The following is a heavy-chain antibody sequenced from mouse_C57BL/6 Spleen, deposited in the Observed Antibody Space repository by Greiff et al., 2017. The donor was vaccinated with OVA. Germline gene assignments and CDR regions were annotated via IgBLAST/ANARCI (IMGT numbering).Heavy chain of an antibody. CDR1: GYTFTDYY. CDR3: ARSLYYGSSPYWYFDV. Sequence: VQLQQSGPELVKPGASVKISCKASGYTFTDYYMNWVKQSHGKSLEWIGDINPNNGGTSYNQKFKGKATLTVDKSSSTAYMELRSLTSEDSAVYYCARSLYYGSSPYWYFDVWGTGTTVTVSS. J-gene: IGHJ1*03. D-gene: IGHD1-1*01. CDR2: INPNNGGT. V-gene: IGHV1-26*01.